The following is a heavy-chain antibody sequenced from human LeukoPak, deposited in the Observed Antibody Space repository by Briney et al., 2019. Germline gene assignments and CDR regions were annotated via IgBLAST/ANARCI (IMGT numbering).Heavy chain of an antibody. CDR1: GGSISSYY. Sequence: SETLPHTCTVSGGSISSYYWSWIRQPPGKGLEWIGYIYYSGSTNYNPSLKSRVTISVDTSKNQFSLKLSSVTAADTAVYYCARELGYCSSTSCSKGPDYYYYYMDVWGKGTTVTVSS. V-gene: IGHV4-59*01. CDR3: ARELGYCSSTSCSKGPDYYYYYMDV. CDR2: IYYSGST. J-gene: IGHJ6*03. D-gene: IGHD2-2*01.